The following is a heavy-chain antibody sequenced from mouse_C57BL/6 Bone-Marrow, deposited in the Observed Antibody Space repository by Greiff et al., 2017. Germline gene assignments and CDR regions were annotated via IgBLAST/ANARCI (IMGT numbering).Heavy chain of an antibody. V-gene: IGHV1-54*01. CDR3: ARDDGYYGMDY. J-gene: IGHJ4*01. D-gene: IGHD2-3*01. Sequence: VQLQQSGAELVRPGTSVKVSCKASGYAFTNYLIEWVKQRPGQGLEWIGVINPGSGGTNYNGKFKGKATLTADKSSSTAYMQLSSLTSEDSAVYFCARDDGYYGMDYWGQGTSVTVSS. CDR1: GYAFTNYL. CDR2: INPGSGGT.